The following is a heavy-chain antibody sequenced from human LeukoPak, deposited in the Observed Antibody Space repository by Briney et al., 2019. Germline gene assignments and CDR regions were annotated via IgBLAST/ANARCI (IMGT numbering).Heavy chain of an antibody. J-gene: IGHJ4*02. CDR2: INHSGST. Sequence: PSETLSLTCAVYGGSFSGYYWSWLRQPPGKGLERIGEINHSGSTKYNPSLKSRVTISIDTSKNQFSLKVSSVTAADTAVYYCARGQKYYYDSSGYGPNDYWGQGTLVTVSS. D-gene: IGHD3-22*01. CDR3: ARGQKYYYDSSGYGPNDY. CDR1: GGSFSGYY. V-gene: IGHV4-34*01.